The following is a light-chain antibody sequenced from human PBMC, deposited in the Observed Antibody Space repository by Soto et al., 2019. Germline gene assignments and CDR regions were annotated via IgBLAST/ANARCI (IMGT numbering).Light chain of an antibody. CDR2: YDS. J-gene: IGLJ3*02. CDR1: NIGSKS. V-gene: IGLV3-21*04. CDR3: QVWDSSSALLV. Sequence: SYELTQPPSVSVAPGKTARITCGGNNIGSKSVHWYQQKPGQAPVLGIYYDSDRPSGIPERFSGSNSGNTATLTISRVEAGDEADYYCQVWDSSSALLVFGGGTKLTVL.